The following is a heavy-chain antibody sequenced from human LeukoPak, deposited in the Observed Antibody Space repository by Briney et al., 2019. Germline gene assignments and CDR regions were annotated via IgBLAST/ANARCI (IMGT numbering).Heavy chain of an antibody. CDR3: ARQKADYGDYRYYYYGMDV. J-gene: IGHJ6*02. CDR1: GYTFTNYW. Sequence: GESLKISCKASGYTFTNYWIGWVRQMPGKGLEWMGIIYPGDSDTRYSPSFRGQVTISADKSISTAYLQWSSLKASDTAMYYCARQKADYGDYRYYYYGMDVWGQGTTVTVSS. V-gene: IGHV5-51*01. CDR2: IYPGDSDT. D-gene: IGHD4-17*01.